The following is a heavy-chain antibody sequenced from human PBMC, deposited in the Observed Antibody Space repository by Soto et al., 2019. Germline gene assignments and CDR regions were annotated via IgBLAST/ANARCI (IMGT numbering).Heavy chain of an antibody. V-gene: IGHV1-46*01. D-gene: IGHD2-15*01. J-gene: IGHJ6*02. CDR3: ARGAVVVPNGLIAGMDV. Sequence: ASVKVSCKASGYTFTSYVHWVRQAPGQGLEWMGIIDPSSGTTSYTQKFQERVTMTRDTSMSTVYMELSRLRSEDTAVYYCARGAVVVPNGLIAGMDVWGLGTTVTVSS. CDR2: IDPSSGTT. CDR1: GYTFTSY.